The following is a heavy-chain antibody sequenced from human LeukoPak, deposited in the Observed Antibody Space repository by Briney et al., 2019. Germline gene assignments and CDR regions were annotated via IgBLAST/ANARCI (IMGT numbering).Heavy chain of an antibody. CDR3: ARRAKQLDYYYYYYMDV. J-gene: IGHJ6*03. Sequence: PSETLSLTCTVSGGSISRNSDYWGWIRQPPGKGLEWIGSIYYGGSTYYNPSLKSRVTISIDTSKNQFSLKLSSVSVADTGVYYCARRAKQLDYYYYYYMDVWGKGTTVTVSS. D-gene: IGHD6-6*01. CDR1: GGSISRNSDY. CDR2: IYYGGST. V-gene: IGHV4-39*07.